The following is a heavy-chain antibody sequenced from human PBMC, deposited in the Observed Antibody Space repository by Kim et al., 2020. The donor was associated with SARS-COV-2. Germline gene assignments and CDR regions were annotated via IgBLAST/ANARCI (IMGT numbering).Heavy chain of an antibody. V-gene: IGHV4-39*07. CDR2: IYYSGST. D-gene: IGHD2-8*01. CDR3: ARDVVVQNLNCTNGVCYTSSWFDP. CDR1: GGSISSSSYY. Sequence: SETLSLTCTVSGGSISSSSYYWGWIRQPPGKGLEWIGSIYYSGSTYYNPSLKSRVTISVDTSKNQFSLKLSSVTAADTAVYYCARDVVVQNLNCTNGVCYTSSWFDPWGQGTLVTVSS. J-gene: IGHJ5*02.